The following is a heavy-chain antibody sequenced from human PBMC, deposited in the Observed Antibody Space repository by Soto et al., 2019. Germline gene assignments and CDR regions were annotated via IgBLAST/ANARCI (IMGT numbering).Heavy chain of an antibody. Sequence: SETLSLTCTVSGGSISSYYWSWIRQPPGKGLEWIGYIYYSGSTNYNPSLKSRVTISVDTSKNQFSLKLSSVTAADTAVYYCARQVVSLEDIVVVPAAYYFDYWGQGTLVTVSS. J-gene: IGHJ4*02. CDR2: IYYSGST. CDR3: ARQVVSLEDIVVVPAAYYFDY. V-gene: IGHV4-59*08. CDR1: GGSISSYY. D-gene: IGHD2-2*01.